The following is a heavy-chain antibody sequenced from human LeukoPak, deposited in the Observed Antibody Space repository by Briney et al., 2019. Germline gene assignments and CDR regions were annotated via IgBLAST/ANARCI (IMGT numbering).Heavy chain of an antibody. D-gene: IGHD3-10*01. Sequence: SQTLSLTCTVSGGSISSGGYYWSWIRQHPGKGLEWIGYIYYSGSTYYNPSLKSRVTISVDTSKNQSSLKLSSVTAADTAVYYCARVWFGELSPYFDYWGQGTLVTVSS. CDR3: ARVWFGELSPYFDY. CDR1: GGSISSGGYY. V-gene: IGHV4-31*03. CDR2: IYYSGST. J-gene: IGHJ4*02.